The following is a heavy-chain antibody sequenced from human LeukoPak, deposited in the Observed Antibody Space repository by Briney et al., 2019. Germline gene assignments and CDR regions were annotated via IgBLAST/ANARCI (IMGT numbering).Heavy chain of an antibody. Sequence: SVKVSCKASGGTFSSYAISWVRQAPGQGLEWMGGIIPIFGAANYAQKFQGRVTITADESTSTAYMELSSLRSEDTAVYYCARAEVAGYCSSTSCLYVDYWGQGTLVTVSS. CDR1: GGTFSSYA. V-gene: IGHV1-69*13. J-gene: IGHJ4*02. D-gene: IGHD2-2*01. CDR2: IIPIFGAA. CDR3: ARAEVAGYCSSTSCLYVDY.